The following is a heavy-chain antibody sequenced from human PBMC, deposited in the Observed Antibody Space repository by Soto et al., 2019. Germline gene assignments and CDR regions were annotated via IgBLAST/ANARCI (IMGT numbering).Heavy chain of an antibody. Sequence: PGGSLRLSCAASGFTFSSYAMHWVRQAPGKGLEWVAVISYDGSNKYYADSVKGRFTISRDNSKNTLYLQMNSLRAEDTAVYYCAREMGQLWSSYYYYGMDVWGQGTTVTVSS. V-gene: IGHV3-30-3*01. CDR3: AREMGQLWSSYYYYGMDV. J-gene: IGHJ6*02. D-gene: IGHD5-18*01. CDR1: GFTFSSYA. CDR2: ISYDGSNK.